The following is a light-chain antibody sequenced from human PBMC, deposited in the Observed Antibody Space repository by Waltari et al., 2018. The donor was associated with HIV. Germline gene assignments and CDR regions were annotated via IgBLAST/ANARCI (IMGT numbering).Light chain of an antibody. Sequence: SYELTQPPSVSVSPGQTARITCSGDALPKQYAYWYQQKPGQAPVLVIYKDSERPSGIPERFSGSSSGTTVTLTISGVQAEDEVDYYCQAADSSGTYKGNWVFGGGTKLTVL. CDR3: QAADSSGTYKGNWV. J-gene: IGLJ3*02. CDR2: KDS. CDR1: ALPKQY. V-gene: IGLV3-25*03.